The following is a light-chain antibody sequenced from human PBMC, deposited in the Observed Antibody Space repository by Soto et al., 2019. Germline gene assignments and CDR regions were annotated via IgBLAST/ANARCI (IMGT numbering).Light chain of an antibody. V-gene: IGKV3-15*01. J-gene: IGKJ1*01. Sequence: ILMTQSPATLSVSPGERATLSCRASQSVSNNLAWYQQKPGRAPRLLIYDASTRSTGIPARFSGSGSGTVFTLTISGLQSEDFAVYYCQQYNNWPPWTFGQGTKVEIK. CDR1: QSVSNN. CDR3: QQYNNWPPWT. CDR2: DAS.